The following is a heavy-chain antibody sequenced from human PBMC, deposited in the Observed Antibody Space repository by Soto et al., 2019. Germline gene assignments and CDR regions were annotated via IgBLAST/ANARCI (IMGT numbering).Heavy chain of an antibody. D-gene: IGHD3-10*01. CDR2: IYWDDDE. CDR3: AHSRNLITEDAQVGDFEY. CDR1: GFSLTTDGEG. J-gene: IGHJ4*02. Sequence: QISLKESGPTLVKPTQTLKLTCSFSGFSLTTDGEGVGWVRQPPGEALEWLALIYWDDDERYSPSLKTRLTITTDPCKSQGVLIMTNLDPVETATYYCAHSRNLITEDAQVGDFEYWGQGTLVTVSS. V-gene: IGHV2-5*02.